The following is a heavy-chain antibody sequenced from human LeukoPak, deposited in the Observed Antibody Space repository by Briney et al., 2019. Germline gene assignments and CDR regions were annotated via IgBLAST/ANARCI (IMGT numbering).Heavy chain of an antibody. J-gene: IGHJ3*02. CDR3: ARVAEYSSSWVGPGAFDI. V-gene: IGHV1-46*01. CDR1: GYTFTGYY. Sequence: ASVKVSCKASGYTFTGYYIHWVRQAPGQGLEWMGIINPSGGSTSYAQKFQGRVTMTRDMSTGTVYMELSSLRSEDTAVYYCARVAEYSSSWVGPGAFDIWGQGTMVTVSS. D-gene: IGHD6-13*01. CDR2: INPSGGST.